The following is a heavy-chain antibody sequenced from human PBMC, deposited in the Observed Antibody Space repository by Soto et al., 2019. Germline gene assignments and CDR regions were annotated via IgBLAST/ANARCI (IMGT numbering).Heavy chain of an antibody. D-gene: IGHD5-18*01. CDR1: GYSFTSYW. CDR2: IYPGDSDT. V-gene: IGHV5-51*01. CDR3: ERQDTAMRAYPVER. Sequence: GETLKISCHGSGYSFTSYWIGWVRQMPGKGLEWMGIIYPGDSDTRYSPSFQDQVTISADKSISTAYLQWSSLKASDTAMYYWERQDTAMRAYPVERWGHGTMVTVS. J-gene: IGHJ3*01.